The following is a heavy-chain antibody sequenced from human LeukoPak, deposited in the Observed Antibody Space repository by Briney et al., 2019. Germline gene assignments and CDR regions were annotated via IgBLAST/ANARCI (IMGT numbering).Heavy chain of an antibody. Sequence: VSVKVSCKASGYTFTSYGISWVRQAPGQGLEWMGWISAYNGNTNYAQKLQGRVTMTTDTSTSTAYMELRSLRSDDTAVYYCARDRATVTTGVFDYWGQGTLVTVSS. CDR3: ARDRATVTTGVFDY. V-gene: IGHV1-18*01. J-gene: IGHJ4*02. D-gene: IGHD4-17*01. CDR1: GYTFTSYG. CDR2: ISAYNGNT.